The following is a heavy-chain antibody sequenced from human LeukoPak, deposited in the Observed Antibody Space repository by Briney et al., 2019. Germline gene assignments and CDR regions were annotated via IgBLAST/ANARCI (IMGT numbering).Heavy chain of an antibody. CDR2: MNPNSGNT. V-gene: IGHV1-8*01. CDR1: GYTFTSYD. Sequence: GASVKVSCKASGYTFTSYDINWVRQATGQGLEWMGWMNPNSGNTGYAQKFQGRVTMTRNTSISTAYMELSSLGSEDTAVSYCARADYYDSSGYQHWGQGTLVTVSS. D-gene: IGHD3-22*01. CDR3: ARADYYDSSGYQH. J-gene: IGHJ1*01.